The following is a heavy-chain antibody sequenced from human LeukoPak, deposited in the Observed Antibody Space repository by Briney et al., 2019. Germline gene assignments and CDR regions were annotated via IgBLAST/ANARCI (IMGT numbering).Heavy chain of an antibody. CDR2: IIPIFGTA. D-gene: IGHD6-6*01. V-gene: IGHV1-69*13. Sequence: ASVKVSCXASGGTFSSYAISWVRQAPGQGLEWMGGIIPIFGTANYAQKFQGRVTITADESTSTAYMELSSLRSEDTAVYYCAREYSSSYFGDYWGQGTLVTVSS. J-gene: IGHJ4*02. CDR3: AREYSSSYFGDY. CDR1: GGTFSSYA.